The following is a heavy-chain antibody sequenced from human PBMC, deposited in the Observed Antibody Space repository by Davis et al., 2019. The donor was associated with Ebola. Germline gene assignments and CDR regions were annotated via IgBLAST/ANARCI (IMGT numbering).Heavy chain of an antibody. CDR1: GYTFTSYA. CDR3: AGGGWDYDYRYYGMDV. J-gene: IGHJ6*04. Sequence: AASVKVSCKASGYTFTSYAMNWVRQAPGQGLEWMGRINPNSGGTNYAQKFQGRVTMTRDTSISTAYMELSNLISDDTAVYYCAGGGWDYDYRYYGMDVWGKGTTVTVSS. V-gene: IGHV1-2*06. D-gene: IGHD3-16*01. CDR2: INPNSGGT.